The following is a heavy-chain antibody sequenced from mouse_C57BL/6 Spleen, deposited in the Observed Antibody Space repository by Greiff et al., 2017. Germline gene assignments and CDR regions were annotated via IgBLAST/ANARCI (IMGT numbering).Heavy chain of an antibody. D-gene: IGHD1-1*01. V-gene: IGHV1-15*01. J-gene: IGHJ2*01. CDR2: IDPETGGT. CDR3: TRLYYYGSIFDY. CDR1: GYTFTDYE. Sequence: VQLQQSGAELVRPGASVTLSCKASGYTFTDYEMHWVKQTPVHGLEWIGAIDPETGGTAYNQKFKGKAILTADKSSSTAYMELRSLTSEDSAVYYCTRLYYYGSIFDYWGKGTTLTVSS.